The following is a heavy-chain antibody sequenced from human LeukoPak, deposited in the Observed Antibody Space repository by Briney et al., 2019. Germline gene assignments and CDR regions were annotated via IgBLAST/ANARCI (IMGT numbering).Heavy chain of an antibody. Sequence: PGGSLRLSCAASGFTFSSYWMSWVRQAPGKGLEWMGIIYPGDSDTRYSPSFQGQVTISADKSISTAYLQWSSLKASDTAMYYCARSVLRYFDWLSTPPNWFDPWGQGTLVTVSS. CDR1: GFTFSSYW. V-gene: IGHV5-51*01. D-gene: IGHD3-9*01. CDR3: ARSVLRYFDWLSTPPNWFDP. CDR2: IYPGDSDT. J-gene: IGHJ5*02.